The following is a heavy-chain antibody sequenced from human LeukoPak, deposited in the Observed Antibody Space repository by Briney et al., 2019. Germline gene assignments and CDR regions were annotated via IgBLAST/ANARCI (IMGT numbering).Heavy chain of an antibody. V-gene: IGHV1-69*06. CDR1: GGTFSSYA. CDR3: ARAGTHAAGIFDY. D-gene: IGHD6-13*01. CDR2: IIPIFGTA. J-gene: IGHJ4*02. Sequence: SVKVSCKASGGTFSSYAISWVRQAPGQGLEWMGGIIPIFGTANYAQKFQGRVTITADKSTSTAYMELSSLRSEDTAVYYCARAGTHAAGIFDYWGQGTLVTVSS.